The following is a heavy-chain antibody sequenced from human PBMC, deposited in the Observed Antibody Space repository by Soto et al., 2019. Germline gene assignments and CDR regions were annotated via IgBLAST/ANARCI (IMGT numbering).Heavy chain of an antibody. Sequence: GGSLRLSCAASGFTLSSYAMSWVRQAPGKGLEWVSAISGSGGSTYYADSVKGRFTISRDNSKNTLYLQMSSLRAEDTAVYYCAKCMLDYYYYYGMDVWGQGTTVTVSS. J-gene: IGHJ6*02. CDR2: ISGSGGST. CDR1: GFTLSSYA. V-gene: IGHV3-23*01. D-gene: IGHD2-8*01. CDR3: AKCMLDYYYYYGMDV.